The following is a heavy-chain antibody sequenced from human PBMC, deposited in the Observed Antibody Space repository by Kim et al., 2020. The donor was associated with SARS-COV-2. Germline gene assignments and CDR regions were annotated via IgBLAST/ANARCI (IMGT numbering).Heavy chain of an antibody. CDR2: IWYDGSNK. J-gene: IGHJ6*02. D-gene: IGHD6-13*01. V-gene: IGHV3-33*01. Sequence: GGSLRRSCAASGFTFSSYGMHWVRQAPGKGLEWVAVIWYDGSNKYYADSVKGRFTISRDNSKNTLYLQMNSLTAEDTAVYYCARDNDGSSWGRDMDVWGQGTTVTVSS. CDR3: ARDNDGSSWGRDMDV. CDR1: GFTFSSYG.